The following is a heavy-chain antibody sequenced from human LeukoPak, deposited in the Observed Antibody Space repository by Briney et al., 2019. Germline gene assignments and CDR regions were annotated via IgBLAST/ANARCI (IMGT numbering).Heavy chain of an antibody. J-gene: IGHJ3*02. CDR3: ARGPYSYDSSGAFDI. V-gene: IGHV4-61*02. Sequence: SQTLSLTCTVSGDSISSGDYYWSWSRQPAGKGLEWTGRISSSGSTNYNPSLKSRVTISVDTSKNQFSLKLSSVTAADTAVYFCARGPYSYDSSGAFDIWGQGTMVTVSS. D-gene: IGHD3-22*01. CDR1: GDSISSGDYY. CDR2: ISSSGST.